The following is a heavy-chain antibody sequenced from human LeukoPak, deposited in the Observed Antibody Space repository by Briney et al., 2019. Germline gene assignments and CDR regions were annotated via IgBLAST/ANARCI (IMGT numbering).Heavy chain of an antibody. V-gene: IGHV1-2*02. CDR2: INPNSGGT. J-gene: IGHJ4*02. D-gene: IGHD2-2*01. Sequence: ASVKVSCKASGYTFTGYYMHGVRQAPGQGLEWMGWINPNSGGTNYAQKFQGRVTMTRDTSISTAYMELSRLRSDVTAVYSCARAFGYCSSTSCYYFDYWGQGTLVTVSS. CDR3: ARAFGYCSSTSCYYFDY. CDR1: GYTFTGYY.